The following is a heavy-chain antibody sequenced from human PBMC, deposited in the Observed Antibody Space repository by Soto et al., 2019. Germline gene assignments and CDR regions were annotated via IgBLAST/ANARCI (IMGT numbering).Heavy chain of an antibody. Sequence: QVQLVQSGAEVKKPGYWVKVSCKASGGTFSSYAISWVRQAPGQGLEWMGGIIPIFGTANYAQKFQGRVTITADESKSTAYMELSSLRSEDRAVYYCARQGGGIAAAGIGWFDPWGQGTLVTVSS. CDR3: ARQGGGIAAAGIGWFDP. CDR1: GGTFSSYA. V-gene: IGHV1-69*01. J-gene: IGHJ5*02. D-gene: IGHD6-13*01. CDR2: IIPIFGTA.